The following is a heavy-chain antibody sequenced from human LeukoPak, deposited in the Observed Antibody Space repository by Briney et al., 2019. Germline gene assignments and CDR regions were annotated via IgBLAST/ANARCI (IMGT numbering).Heavy chain of an antibody. V-gene: IGHV3-15*01. J-gene: IGHJ4*02. CDR2: IKSKTDGGTT. CDR3: STDRYYYDSSPRY. Sequence: GGSLRLSCAASGFTFSSYAMSWVRQPPGKGLEWVGRIKSKTDGGTTDYAAPVKGRFTISRDDSKNTLYLQMNSLTTEDTAVFYCSTDRYYYDSSPRYWGQGTLVTVSS. CDR1: GFTFSSYA. D-gene: IGHD3-22*01.